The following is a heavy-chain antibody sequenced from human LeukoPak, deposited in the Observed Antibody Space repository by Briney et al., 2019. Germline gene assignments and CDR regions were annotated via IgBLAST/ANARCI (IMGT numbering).Heavy chain of an antibody. CDR1: GFTFSSYA. V-gene: IGHV3-23*01. CDR3: ARAKVVALPTSYYFEY. CDR2: INGSGGST. D-gene: IGHD5-12*01. Sequence: GGSLRLSCAASGFTFSSYAMSWVRQAPGKGLEWVSDINGSGGSTNHADSVKGRFTISRDNAKNSLYLQMNSLRAEDTALYYCARAKVVALPTSYYFEYWGQGTLVTVSS. J-gene: IGHJ4*02.